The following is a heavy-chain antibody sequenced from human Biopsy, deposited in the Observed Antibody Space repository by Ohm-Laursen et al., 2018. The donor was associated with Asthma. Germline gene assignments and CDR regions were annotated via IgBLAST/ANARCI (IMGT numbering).Heavy chain of an antibody. CDR2: IFAANSET. J-gene: IGHJ4*02. V-gene: IGHV5-51*01. D-gene: IGHD1-7*01. CDR1: GYPFSDSW. CDR3: ARFIDGTFFVDY. Sequence: DSLRLSCKASGYPFSDSWIGWVRQMPGKSLEWMGIIFAANSETKYSPSFQGQVTISADMSISTAFLQWSSLKASDTAIYYCARFIDGTFFVDYWGQGTLVTVSS.